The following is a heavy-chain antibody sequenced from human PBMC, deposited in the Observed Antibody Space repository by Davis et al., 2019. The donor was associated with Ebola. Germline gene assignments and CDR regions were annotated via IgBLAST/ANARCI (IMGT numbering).Heavy chain of an antibody. CDR3: ARGAYYDFWSSYFDF. CDR2: IYYSGST. Sequence: PSETLSLTCTVSGASISSGDYYWSWIRQPPGQGLEWLGYIYYSGSTYYNPSLPNPVTISVDTSKNHFSLKLSSVTAADTAVYYCARGAYYDFWSSYFDFWDQGTLVTVSS. D-gene: IGHD3-3*01. CDR1: GASISSGDYY. V-gene: IGHV4-30-4*01. J-gene: IGHJ4*02.